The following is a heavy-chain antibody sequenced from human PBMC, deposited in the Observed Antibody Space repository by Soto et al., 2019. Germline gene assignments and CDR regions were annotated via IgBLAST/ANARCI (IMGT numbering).Heavy chain of an antibody. CDR1: GFTFSSYA. D-gene: IGHD2-15*01. Sequence: GGSLRLSCAASGFTFSSYAMSWVRQAPGKGLEWVSAISGSGGSTYYADSVKGRFTISRDNSKNTLYLQMNSLRAEDTAVYYCAKDRLVVVAATPPSSWFDPWGQGTLVTVSS. J-gene: IGHJ5*02. CDR2: ISGSGGST. V-gene: IGHV3-23*01. CDR3: AKDRLVVVAATPPSSWFDP.